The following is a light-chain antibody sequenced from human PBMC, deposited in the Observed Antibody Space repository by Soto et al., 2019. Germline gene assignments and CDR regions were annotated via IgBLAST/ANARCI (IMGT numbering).Light chain of an antibody. Sequence: EVVGTQSPTALSVSPVERATLSCRASQSVSSNFAWYQQKPGQAPRLLIYGASTRATGIPARFSGSGSGTEFTLTISSLQSEDFAVYYCQQYNNWPRTFGQGTKV. CDR3: QQYNNWPRT. CDR2: GAS. CDR1: QSVSSN. V-gene: IGKV3-15*01. J-gene: IGKJ1*01.